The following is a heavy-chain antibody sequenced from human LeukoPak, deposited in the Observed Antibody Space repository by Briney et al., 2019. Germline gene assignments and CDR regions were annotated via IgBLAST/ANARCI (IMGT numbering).Heavy chain of an antibody. CDR2: INPNSGVT. CDR3: ARGDRTTATNYYYNGMDV. CDR1: GYTFTSYG. J-gene: IGHJ6*02. D-gene: IGHD1-14*01. Sequence: ASVKVSCKASGYTFTSYGISWVRQAPGQGLEWMGWINPNSGVTYYTQNFQGWVTMTRDTSISTAYMELSRLRSDATAVYYCARGDRTTATNYYYNGMDVWGQGSTVTVSS. V-gene: IGHV1-2*04.